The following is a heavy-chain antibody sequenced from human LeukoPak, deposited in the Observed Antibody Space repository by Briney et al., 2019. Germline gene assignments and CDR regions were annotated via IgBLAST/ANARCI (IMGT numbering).Heavy chain of an antibody. CDR2: ISGSGDRT. Sequence: GGSLRLSCVASGFTFSSYDMSWVRQAPGKGLEWVSYISGSGDRTYYADSVKGRFTISRDNSKNTVHLQMNSLRAEDTALYHCAKVGWVAGEFDYWGQGTLVTVSS. CDR3: AKVGWVAGEFDY. D-gene: IGHD6-19*01. CDR1: GFTFSSYD. J-gene: IGHJ4*02. V-gene: IGHV3-23*01.